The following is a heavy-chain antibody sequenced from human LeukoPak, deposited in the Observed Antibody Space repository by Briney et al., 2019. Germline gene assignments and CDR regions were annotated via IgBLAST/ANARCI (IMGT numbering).Heavy chain of an antibody. D-gene: IGHD3-10*01. CDR2: IYYSGST. V-gene: IGHV4-59*02. CDR1: GVSVNDYC. Sequence: SETLSLTCTVSGVSVNDYCWNWIRQPPGKGLEWIGYIYYSGSTDYNPSLKSRVTMSVDTSKNQFSLKLNSVTAADTAVYYCARGGARGSSAFDVWGQGTMVIVSA. J-gene: IGHJ3*01. CDR3: ARGGARGSSAFDV.